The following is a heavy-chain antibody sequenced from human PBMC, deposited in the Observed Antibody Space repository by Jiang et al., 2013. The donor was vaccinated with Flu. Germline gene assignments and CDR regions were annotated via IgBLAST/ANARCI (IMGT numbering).Heavy chain of an antibody. Sequence: QLVESGGGVVQPGRSLRLSCAASGFTFSSYAMHWVRLAPGKGLEWVAVISYDGSNKYYADSVKGRFTISRDNSKNTLYLQMNSLRAEDTAVYYCARDERLLWFGELLSRSQIDYWGQGTLVTVSS. D-gene: IGHD3-10*01. CDR2: ISYDGSNK. V-gene: IGHV3-30-3*01. J-gene: IGHJ4*02. CDR1: GFTFSSYA. CDR3: ARDERLLWFGELLSRSQIDY.